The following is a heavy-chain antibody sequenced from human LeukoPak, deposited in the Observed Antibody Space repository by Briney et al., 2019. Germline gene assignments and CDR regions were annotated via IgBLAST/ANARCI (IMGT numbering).Heavy chain of an antibody. CDR3: ARGGYDFWSGFHPKSYFDY. D-gene: IGHD3-3*01. J-gene: IGHJ4*02. CDR1: GFTFSSYS. V-gene: IGHV3-21*01. Sequence: PGGSLRLSCAASGFTFSSYSMNWVHQAPGKGLEWVSSISSSSSYIYYADSVKGRFTISRDNAKNSLYLQMNSLRAEDTAVYYCARGGYDFWSGFHPKSYFDYWGQGTLVTVSS. CDR2: ISSSSSYI.